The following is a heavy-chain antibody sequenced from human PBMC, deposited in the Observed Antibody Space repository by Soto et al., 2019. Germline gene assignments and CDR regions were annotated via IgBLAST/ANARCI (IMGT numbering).Heavy chain of an antibody. Sequence: SGPTLVNPTQTLTLTCTFSGFSLSTSGVGVGWIRQPPGKALEWLALIYWNDDKRYSPSLKSRLTITKDTSKNQVVLTMTNMDPVGTATYYCAHCPVTRYYYYGMDVWGQGTTVTVSS. CDR3: AHCPVTRYYYYGMDV. D-gene: IGHD2-21*02. V-gene: IGHV2-5*01. J-gene: IGHJ6*02. CDR1: GFSLSTSGVG. CDR2: IYWNDDK.